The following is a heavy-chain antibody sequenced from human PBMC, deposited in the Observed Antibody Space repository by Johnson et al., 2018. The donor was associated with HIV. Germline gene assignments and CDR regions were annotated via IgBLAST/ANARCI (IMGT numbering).Heavy chain of an antibody. CDR1: GFTFSSYG. J-gene: IGHJ3*02. D-gene: IGHD5-12*01. Sequence: QVQLLESGGDLVQPGRSLRLSCAASGFTFSSYGMHWVRQAPGKGLEWVAVIWYDGSNKYYADSVKGRFTISRDNSKNTLYLQMNSLRDEDTAVYYCAKRYDLGFGAWDAFDIWGQGTMVTVSS. CDR3: AKRYDLGFGAWDAFDI. V-gene: IGHV3-33*06. CDR2: IWYDGSNK.